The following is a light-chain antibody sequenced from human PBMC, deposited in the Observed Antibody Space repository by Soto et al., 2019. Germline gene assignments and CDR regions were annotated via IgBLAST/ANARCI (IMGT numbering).Light chain of an antibody. V-gene: IGKV3-15*01. CDR3: QQYNDWPPT. CDR1: QSVRSN. CDR2: GAS. Sequence: EIVLTQSPGTLSLSPGEGATLSCRASQSVRSNLAWYQQKPGQAPRLLIYGASTRATGIPARFSGSGSGTEFTLSIGSLQSEDFAVYYCQQYNDWPPTFGQGTKVDIK. J-gene: IGKJ1*01.